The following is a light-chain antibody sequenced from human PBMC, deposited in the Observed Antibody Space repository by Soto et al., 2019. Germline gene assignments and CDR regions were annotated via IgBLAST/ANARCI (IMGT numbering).Light chain of an antibody. J-gene: IGKJ4*01. V-gene: IGKV1-5*01. CDR2: DAS. CDR1: QGITTF. CDR3: QQYSTYPLT. Sequence: DIQMTQSPSTLSASIGDRVTITCRASQGITTFLAWYQQKPGKAPQILIYDASKLEPGVPSRLSGGGSGTEFTLTISSLQPDDFATYYCQQYSTYPLTVGGGTRVEIK.